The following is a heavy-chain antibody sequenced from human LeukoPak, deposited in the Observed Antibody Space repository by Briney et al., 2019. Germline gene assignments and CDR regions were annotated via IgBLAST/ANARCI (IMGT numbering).Heavy chain of an antibody. CDR3: ARRRNYDGSGYLE. D-gene: IGHD3-22*01. J-gene: IGHJ1*01. Sequence: PSETLSLTCSVSGDSVSRSDSYWDWIRQPPGKGLEWIGTIYYSGRTYYSPSLKSRVTMSVDPSNNQFSLTLRPVTAADTAVYYCARRRNYDGSGYLEWGQGTLLSVSS. CDR2: IYYSGRT. CDR1: GDSVSRSDSY. V-gene: IGHV4-39*01.